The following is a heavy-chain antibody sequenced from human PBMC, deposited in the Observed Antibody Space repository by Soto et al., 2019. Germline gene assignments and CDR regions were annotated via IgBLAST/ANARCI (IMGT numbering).Heavy chain of an antibody. CDR2: IIHIFGTA. V-gene: IGHV1-69*13. CDR1: GGTFSSYA. CDR3: AATNVDTAMVPTPPFDY. J-gene: IGHJ4*02. D-gene: IGHD5-18*01. Sequence: GASVKVSCKASGGTFSSYAISWVRQAPGQGLEWMGGIIHIFGTANYAQKFQERVTITADVSTSTAYMELSSLRSEDTAVYYCAATNVDTAMVPTPPFDYWGQGTLVTVSS.